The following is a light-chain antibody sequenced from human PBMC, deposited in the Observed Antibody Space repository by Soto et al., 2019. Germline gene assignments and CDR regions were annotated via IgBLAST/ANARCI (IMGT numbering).Light chain of an antibody. Sequence: EIVLTQSPATLSFSVGERATLSCRASQSVSNQLAWYQQKPGKAPMLLIYDTSNMPTGIPARFSGSGSGTDFTLTISSLEPEDFAVYYCQQRRSSPFTFGGGT. J-gene: IGKJ4*02. CDR1: QSVSNQ. V-gene: IGKV3-11*01. CDR2: DTS. CDR3: QQRRSSPFT.